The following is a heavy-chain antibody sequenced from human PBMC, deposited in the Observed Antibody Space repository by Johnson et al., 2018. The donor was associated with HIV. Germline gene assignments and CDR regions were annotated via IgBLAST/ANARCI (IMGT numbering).Heavy chain of an antibody. V-gene: IGHV3-13*01. CDR2: IGIAGDT. J-gene: IGHJ3*02. CDR3: ARASYNSSSWTWDVFDI. Sequence: VQLVESGGGLIQPGGSLRLSCAASGFTFSGYDMHWVRQPTGKGLEWVSAIGIAGDTYYQGSVKGRFSISRENAKNSLYLRMNSLRAGDTAMYYCARASYNSSSWTWDVFDIWGQGTMVTVSS. D-gene: IGHD6-13*01. CDR1: GFTFSGYD.